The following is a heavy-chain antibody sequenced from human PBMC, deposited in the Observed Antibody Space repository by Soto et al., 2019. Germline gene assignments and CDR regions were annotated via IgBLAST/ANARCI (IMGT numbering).Heavy chain of an antibody. V-gene: IGHV4-4*07. CDR2: SYATGTT. Sequence: SATLSLTCTVCGPSFSGFYWCWIRKSAGKGLEWIGRSYATGTTDYNPSLKSRVMTSVDTSKKQFSLKLRSVTAADTAVYYCVRDGTKTLRDWFDPWGQGISVTVS. CDR1: GPSFSGFY. CDR3: VRDGTKTLRDWFDP. J-gene: IGHJ5*02. D-gene: IGHD1-1*01.